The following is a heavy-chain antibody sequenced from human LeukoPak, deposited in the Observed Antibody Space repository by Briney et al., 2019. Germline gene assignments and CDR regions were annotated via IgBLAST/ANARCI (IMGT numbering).Heavy chain of an antibody. V-gene: IGHV3-48*04. CDR2: ISSSSSTI. CDR3: ARSRLGYCSGGSCYDDYYYYYMDV. D-gene: IGHD2-15*01. J-gene: IGHJ6*03. Sequence: PGGSLRLSCAASGFTFSSYSMNWLRQAPGKGLEWVSYISSSSSTIYYADSVKGRFTISRDNAKNSLYLQMNSLRAEDTAVYYCARSRLGYCSGGSCYDDYYYYYMDVWGKGTTVTVSS. CDR1: GFTFSSYS.